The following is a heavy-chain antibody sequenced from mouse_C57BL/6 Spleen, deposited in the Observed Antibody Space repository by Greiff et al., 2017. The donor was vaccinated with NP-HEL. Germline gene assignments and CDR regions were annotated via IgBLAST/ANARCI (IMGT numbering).Heavy chain of an antibody. CDR3: ARSDYSNSDYAMDY. CDR1: GYSFTGYY. V-gene: IGHV1-42*01. J-gene: IGHJ4*01. CDR2: INPSTGGT. D-gene: IGHD2-5*01. Sequence: EVQLQQSGPELVKPGASVKISCKASGYSFTGYYMNWVKQSPEKSLEWIGEINPSTGGTTYNQKFKAKATLTVDKSSSTAYMQLKSLTSEDSAVYYCARSDYSNSDYAMDYWGQGTSVTVSS.